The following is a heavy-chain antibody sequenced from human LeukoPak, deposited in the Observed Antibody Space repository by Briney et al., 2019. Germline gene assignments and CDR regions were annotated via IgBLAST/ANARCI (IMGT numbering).Heavy chain of an antibody. J-gene: IGHJ6*03. CDR1: GFTFSSYW. CDR2: IEQDGSEK. CDR3: ASPANDLPYYYYMDV. V-gene: IGHV3-7*01. D-gene: IGHD1-1*01. Sequence: GGSLRLSCAASGFTFSSYWMSWVRQAPGKGLEWVANIEQDGSEKYYVDSVKGRFTISRDNAKNSLYLQMNSLRAEDTGVYYCASPANDLPYYYYMDVWGKGTTVTVSS.